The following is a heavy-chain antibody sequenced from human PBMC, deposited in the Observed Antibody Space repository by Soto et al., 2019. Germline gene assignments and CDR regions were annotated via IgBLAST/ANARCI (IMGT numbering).Heavy chain of an antibody. D-gene: IGHD5-18*01. CDR1: GGSISSYY. CDR2: IYYSGST. J-gene: IGHJ6*02. Sequence: SETLSLTCTVSGGSISSYYWSWIRQPPGKGLEWIGYIYYSGSTNYNPSLKSRVTISVDTSKNQFSLKLSSVTAADTAVYYCARDRKDTAMVTYYYYYGMDVWGQGTTVTVSS. CDR3: ARDRKDTAMVTYYYYYGMDV. V-gene: IGHV4-59*01.